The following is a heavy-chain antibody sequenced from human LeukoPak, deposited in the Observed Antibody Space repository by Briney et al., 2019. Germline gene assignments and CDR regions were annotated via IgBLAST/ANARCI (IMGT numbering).Heavy chain of an antibody. Sequence: PGGSLRLSCAASEFTFSSYSMNWVRQAPGKGLEWVSYISNGSSTIYYAGSVKGRFTITRDNVKNSLYLQMNSLRAEDTAVYYCARDQRADFWSGYSLDYWGQGTLVTVSS. CDR1: EFTFSSYS. V-gene: IGHV3-48*04. D-gene: IGHD3-3*01. J-gene: IGHJ4*02. CDR2: ISNGSSTI. CDR3: ARDQRADFWSGYSLDY.